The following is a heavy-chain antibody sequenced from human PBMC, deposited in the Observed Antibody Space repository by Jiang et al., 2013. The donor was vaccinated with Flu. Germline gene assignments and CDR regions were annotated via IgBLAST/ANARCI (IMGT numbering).Heavy chain of an antibody. CDR3: ARLLLNRWYFDL. CDR1: GGSSSSVY. CDR2: IYYTGAA. J-gene: IGHJ2*01. V-gene: IGHV4-59*08. D-gene: IGHD1-14*01. Sequence: PGLVKTSETLSLTCSVSGGSSSSVYYTWIRQPPGMGLEWLGYIYYTGAANYNPSLKNRVTISVDTSKNQFSLKLISVTAADTAVYYCARLLLNRWYFDLWGRGTLVTVSS.